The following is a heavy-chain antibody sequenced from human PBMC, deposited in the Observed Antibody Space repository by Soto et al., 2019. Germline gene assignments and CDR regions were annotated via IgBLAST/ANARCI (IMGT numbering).Heavy chain of an antibody. D-gene: IGHD3-22*01. Sequence: ASVKVSCKVSGYTLTELSMHWVRQAPGKGLEWMGGFDPEDGETIYAQKFQGRVTMTEDTSTDTAYMELSSLRSEDTAVYYCATTKPHYYDSSGYPTYYFDYWGQGTLVTVSS. CDR1: GYTLTELS. J-gene: IGHJ4*02. V-gene: IGHV1-24*01. CDR3: ATTKPHYYDSSGYPTYYFDY. CDR2: FDPEDGET.